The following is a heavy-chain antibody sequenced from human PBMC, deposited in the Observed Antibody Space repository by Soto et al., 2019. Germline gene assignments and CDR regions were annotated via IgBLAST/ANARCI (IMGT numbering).Heavy chain of an antibody. Sequence: AGGSLRLSCAASGFTFSSYAMHWVRQAPGKGLEWVAVISYDGSNKYYADSVKGRFTISRDNSKNTLYLQMNSLRAEDTAVYYCAREIVVVVAATRYNWFDPWGQGTLVTVSS. CDR1: GFTFSSYA. CDR2: ISYDGSNK. J-gene: IGHJ5*02. V-gene: IGHV3-30-3*01. CDR3: AREIVVVVAATRYNWFDP. D-gene: IGHD2-15*01.